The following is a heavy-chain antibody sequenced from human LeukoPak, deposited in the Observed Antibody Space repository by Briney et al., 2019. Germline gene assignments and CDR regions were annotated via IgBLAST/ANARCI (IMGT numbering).Heavy chain of an antibody. Sequence: ASVKVSCKASGYTFTSYDINWVRQATGQGLEWMGWMNPNSGNTGYAQKFQGRVTMTRNTSISTAYMELSSLRPEDTAVYYCASSYDSSGYYGFEGYWGQGTLVTVSS. CDR2: MNPNSGNT. D-gene: IGHD3-22*01. J-gene: IGHJ4*02. CDR3: ASSYDSSGYYGFEGY. V-gene: IGHV1-8*01. CDR1: GYTFTSYD.